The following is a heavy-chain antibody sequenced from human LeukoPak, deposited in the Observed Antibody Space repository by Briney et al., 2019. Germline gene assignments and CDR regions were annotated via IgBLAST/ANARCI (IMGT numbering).Heavy chain of an antibody. J-gene: IGHJ5*02. D-gene: IGHD3-16*01. Sequence: GGSLRLSCAASGFTFSSYSMNWVRQAPGKGLEWVSSIRSSSYIYYADSVKGRFTISRDNAKNSLYLQMTSLRAEDTAVYYCARARRGDYDTRIPTPLNWFDPWGQGTLVTVSS. CDR2: IRSSSYI. CDR3: ARARRGDYDTRIPTPLNWFDP. CDR1: GFTFSSYS. V-gene: IGHV3-21*01.